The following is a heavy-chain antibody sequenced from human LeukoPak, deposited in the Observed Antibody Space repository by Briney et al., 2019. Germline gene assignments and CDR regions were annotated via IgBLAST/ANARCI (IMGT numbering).Heavy chain of an antibody. D-gene: IGHD2-8*01. CDR1: GASISSSSFY. J-gene: IGHJ3*02. Sequence: SETLSLTCTVSGASISSSSFYWGWIRQPPGKGLEWIANIYYNGRTYYNPSLKSRVTISEDTSNNQFSLKLSSVTAADTAVYYCAREGRNDKGHVVNGAFDIWGQGTMVTVSS. CDR2: IYYNGRT. CDR3: AREGRNDKGHVVNGAFDI. V-gene: IGHV4-39*07.